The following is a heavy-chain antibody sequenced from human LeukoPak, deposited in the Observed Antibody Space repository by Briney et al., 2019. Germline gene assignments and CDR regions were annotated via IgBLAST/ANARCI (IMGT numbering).Heavy chain of an antibody. Sequence: SESLCLTCAVSGWSFSGYDLSWIRQAPGKGLEWVAEISRSGSTNYNPSLKSRVTISVDTYKNQFSLKLSSVTAADTAVYYGARGGYSYGYSLYYSGMDVWGQGTTVTVSS. CDR2: ISRSGST. CDR1: GWSFSGYD. CDR3: ARGGYSYGYSLYYSGMDV. D-gene: IGHD5-18*01. V-gene: IGHV4-34*01. J-gene: IGHJ6*02.